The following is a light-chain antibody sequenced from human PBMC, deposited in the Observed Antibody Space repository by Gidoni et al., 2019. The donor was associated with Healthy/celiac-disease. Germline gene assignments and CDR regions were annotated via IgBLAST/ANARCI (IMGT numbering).Light chain of an antibody. CDR2: RNN. V-gene: IGLV1-47*01. CDR3: AAWDDSLSGVV. Sequence: PGQRVTISCSGSSSNIGSNYVYWYQQLPGTAPKLLIYRNNQRPSGVPDRFSGSKSGTSASLAISGLRSEDEADYYCAAWDDSLSGVVFGGGTKLTVL. CDR1: SSNIGSNY. J-gene: IGLJ2*01.